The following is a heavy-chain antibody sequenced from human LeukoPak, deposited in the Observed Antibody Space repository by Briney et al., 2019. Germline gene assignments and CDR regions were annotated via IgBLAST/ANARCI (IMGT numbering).Heavy chain of an antibody. CDR1: GYTFTSYD. CDR2: LNPNSGNT. J-gene: IGHJ4*02. Sequence: GASVKVSCKASGYTFTSYDINWVRQATGQGLEWMGWLNPNSGNTDYAQKFHDRVTITSNTSISTAYMELSSLRSEDTAVYYCAKGTWVRECFYYFDDWGQGTLVTVSS. CDR3: AKGTWVRECFYYFDD. V-gene: IGHV1-8*01. D-gene: IGHD2/OR15-2a*01.